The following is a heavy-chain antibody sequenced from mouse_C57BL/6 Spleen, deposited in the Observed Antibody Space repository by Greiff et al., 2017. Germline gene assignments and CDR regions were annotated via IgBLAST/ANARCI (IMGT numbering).Heavy chain of an antibody. D-gene: IGHD1-1*01. CDR2: IYPGSGST. V-gene: IGHV1-55*01. J-gene: IGHJ1*03. Sequence: QVQLQQPGAELVKPGASVKMSCKASGYTFTSYWITRVKQRPGQGLEWIGDIYPGSGSTNYNEKFKSKATLTVDTSSSPAYMQLSSLTSEDSAVYYCAGGAYGSNSYFDVWGTGTTVTVSS. CDR1: GYTFTSYW. CDR3: AGGAYGSNSYFDV.